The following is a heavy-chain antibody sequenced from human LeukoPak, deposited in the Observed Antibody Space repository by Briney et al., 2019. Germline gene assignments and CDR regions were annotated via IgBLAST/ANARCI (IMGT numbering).Heavy chain of an antibody. CDR1: GYTFTSYD. D-gene: IGHD3-16*01. J-gene: IGHJ3*02. Sequence: ASVKVSCKSSGYTFTSYDINWVRQATGQGLEWMGWMNPNSGNTGYAQKFQGRVTMTRNTSISTAYMELSSLRSDDTAVYYCAILPIMITFGGVNAFDIWGQGTMVTVSS. CDR3: AILPIMITFGGVNAFDI. CDR2: MNPNSGNT. V-gene: IGHV1-8*01.